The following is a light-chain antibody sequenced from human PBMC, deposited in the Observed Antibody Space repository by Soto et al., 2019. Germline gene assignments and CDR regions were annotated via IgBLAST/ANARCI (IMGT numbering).Light chain of an antibody. CDR2: AAS. Sequence: DIQMTQSPSSLSASVGDRVTITCRASPGIINYLAWYQQKPGKVPKLLIYAASTLQSGVPSRFSGSGSGTEFTLTISSLQPEDVATYYCQQYYSYPHTFGQGTKLEIK. CDR3: QQYYSYPHT. V-gene: IGKV1-27*01. CDR1: PGIINY. J-gene: IGKJ2*01.